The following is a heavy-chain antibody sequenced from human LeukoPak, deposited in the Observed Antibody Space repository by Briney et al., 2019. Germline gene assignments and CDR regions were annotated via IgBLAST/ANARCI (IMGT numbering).Heavy chain of an antibody. CDR2: VFRDGST. Sequence: GGSLRLSCAASGFAFNSYYMSWVRQAPGKGLEWVSAVFRDGSTSHADSVKGRFTISRDNSRNTVYLQMNSLRAEDTAVYYCATETWKDWGQGTLVTVSS. J-gene: IGHJ4*02. CDR3: ATETWKD. V-gene: IGHV3-53*01. CDR1: GFAFNSYY. D-gene: IGHD1-1*01.